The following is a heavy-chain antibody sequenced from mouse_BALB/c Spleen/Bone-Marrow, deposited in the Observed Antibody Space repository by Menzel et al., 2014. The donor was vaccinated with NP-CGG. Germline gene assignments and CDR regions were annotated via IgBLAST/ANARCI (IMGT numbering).Heavy chain of an antibody. Sequence: VQLQQSGAELAKPGASVKMSCKASGYTFTSYWMHWVKQRPGQGQEWIGYINPSSGYNEYNQKFKDKATLTADKSSSTAYMQLSSLTSEDSAVYYCAGYYYGEGFAYWGQGALVTVSA. V-gene: IGHV1-7*01. J-gene: IGHJ3*01. CDR1: GYTFTSYW. CDR3: AGYYYGEGFAY. CDR2: INPSSGYN. D-gene: IGHD1-1*01.